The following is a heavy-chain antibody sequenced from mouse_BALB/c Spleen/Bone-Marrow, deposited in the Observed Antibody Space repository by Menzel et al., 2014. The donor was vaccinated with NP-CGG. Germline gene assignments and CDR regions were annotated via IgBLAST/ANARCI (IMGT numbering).Heavy chain of an antibody. CDR2: IDPANGNT. CDR1: GFNIKDTY. Sequence: EVKLQESGPELVKPGASVKLSCTASGFNIKDTYMHWVKQRPEQGLEWIGRIDPANGNTKYDPKFQGKATITADTSSNTASLQLSSLASEDPAVYYCARNCNSGAWFAYWGQGTLVTVSA. J-gene: IGHJ3*01. V-gene: IGHV14-3*02. D-gene: IGHD2-1*01. CDR3: ARNCNSGAWFAY.